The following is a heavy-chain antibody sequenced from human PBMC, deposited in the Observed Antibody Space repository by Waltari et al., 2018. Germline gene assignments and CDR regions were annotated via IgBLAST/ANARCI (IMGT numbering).Heavy chain of an antibody. CDR1: GYTFTSYA. Sequence: QVQLVQSGAEVKKPGASVKVSCKASGYTFTSYAMHWVRQAPGQRLEWMGWINAGNGNTKYSQKFQGRVTITRDTSASTAYMELSSLRSEDTAVYYCARASSGYDQTLYDAFDIWGQGTMVTVSS. V-gene: IGHV1-3*01. CDR2: INAGNGNT. J-gene: IGHJ3*02. CDR3: ARASSGYDQTLYDAFDI. D-gene: IGHD5-12*01.